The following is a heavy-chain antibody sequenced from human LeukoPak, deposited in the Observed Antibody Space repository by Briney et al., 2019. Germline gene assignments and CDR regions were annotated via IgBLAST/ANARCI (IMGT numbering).Heavy chain of an antibody. J-gene: IGHJ4*02. V-gene: IGHV3-21*01. CDR2: ISSSSSYI. CDR1: GFTFTTYT. Sequence: GGSLRLSCEASGFTFTTYTMNWVRQAPGKGLEWVSSISSSSSYIYYADSVKGRFTISRDNAKNSLYLQMNSLRAEDTAVYYCARDSAIAAAGGYFDYWGQGTLVTVSS. CDR3: ARDSAIAAAGGYFDY. D-gene: IGHD6-13*01.